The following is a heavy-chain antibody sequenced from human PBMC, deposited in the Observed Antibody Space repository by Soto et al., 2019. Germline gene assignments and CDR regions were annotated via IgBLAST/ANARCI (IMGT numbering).Heavy chain of an antibody. CDR1: GFTFSSYS. Sequence: GGSLRLSCAASGFTFSSYSMNWVRQAPGKGLEWVSSISSSSSYIYYADSVKGRFTISRDNSKNTLYLQMNSLRAEDTAVYYCARIVGATRNSDYWGQGTLVTVSS. J-gene: IGHJ4*02. V-gene: IGHV3-21*01. D-gene: IGHD1-26*01. CDR2: ISSSSSYI. CDR3: ARIVGATRNSDY.